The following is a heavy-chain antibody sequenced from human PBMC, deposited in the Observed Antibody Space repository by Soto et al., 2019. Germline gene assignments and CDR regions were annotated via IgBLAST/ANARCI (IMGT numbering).Heavy chain of an antibody. V-gene: IGHV3-23*04. D-gene: IGHD1-7*01. CDR2: ITAVGGTT. Sequence: EVQLVESGGGLVKPGGSLRLSCAASGFTFSSYSMSWVRQAPGKGLEWVSHITAVGGTTYYADSVKGRFTISRDSSRNTLYLQMNSLRAEDTALYYCAKCLQVNWNYDAFHIWGQGTMVTVSS. J-gene: IGHJ3*02. CDR3: AKCLQVNWNYDAFHI. CDR1: GFTFSSYS.